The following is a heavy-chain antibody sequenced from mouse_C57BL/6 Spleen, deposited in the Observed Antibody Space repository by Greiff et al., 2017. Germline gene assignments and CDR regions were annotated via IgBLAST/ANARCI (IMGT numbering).Heavy chain of an antibody. V-gene: IGHV1-26*01. Sequence: EVQLQQSGPELVKPGASVKISCKASGYTFTDYYMNWVKQSHGKSLEWIGDINPNNGGTSYNQKFKGKATLTVDKSSSTAYMELRSLTSEDSAVYYCGPGWYFDVWGTGTTVTVSS. CDR2: INPNNGGT. CDR3: GPGWYFDV. J-gene: IGHJ1*03. CDR1: GYTFTDYY.